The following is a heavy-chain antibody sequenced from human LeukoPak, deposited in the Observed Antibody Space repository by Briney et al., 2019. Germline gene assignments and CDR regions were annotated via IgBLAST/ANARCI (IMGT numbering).Heavy chain of an antibody. Sequence: PGGSLRLSCAASGVTFSSFWMHWIRQVPGKGLMWASRITPDGNSTNYADSVKGRFTVSRDNAKNTLYLQMNSLRAEDTAVYFCARDLGNNPAADMVAFDLWGQGTMVTVSS. CDR2: ITPDGNST. V-gene: IGHV3-74*01. CDR1: GVTFSSFW. CDR3: ARDLGNNPAADMVAFDL. J-gene: IGHJ3*01. D-gene: IGHD1-14*01.